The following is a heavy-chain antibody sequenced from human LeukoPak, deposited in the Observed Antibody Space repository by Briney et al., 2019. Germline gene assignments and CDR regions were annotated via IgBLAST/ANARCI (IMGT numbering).Heavy chain of an antibody. CDR2: IYYSRST. D-gene: IGHD1-14*01. J-gene: IGHJ4*02. V-gene: IGHV4-59*08. CDR1: GGSISSYY. CDR3: ARGELPEYFDY. Sequence: SETLSLTCTVSGGSISSYYWSWIRQPPGKGLEWIGYIYYSRSTNYNTSLKSRVTISVDTSKNQFSLKLSSVTAADTAMYYCARGELPEYFDYWGQGTLVTVSS.